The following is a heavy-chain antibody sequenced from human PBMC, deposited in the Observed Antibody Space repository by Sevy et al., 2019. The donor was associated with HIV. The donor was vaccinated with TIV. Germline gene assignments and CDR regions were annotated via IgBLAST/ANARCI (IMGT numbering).Heavy chain of an antibody. CDR1: GYKFTDYW. Sequence: GESLKISCKASGYKFTDYWIGWVRQMPGKGLEWMGIIYPGHSDTTYSPSFQGQVTISVDKSISTAYVQWSSLKASDTAIFYCARGARGTLPSYYYYPLDLWGQGTTVTVSS. CDR2: IYPGHSDT. J-gene: IGHJ6*02. CDR3: ARGARGTLPSYYYYPLDL. V-gene: IGHV5-51*01.